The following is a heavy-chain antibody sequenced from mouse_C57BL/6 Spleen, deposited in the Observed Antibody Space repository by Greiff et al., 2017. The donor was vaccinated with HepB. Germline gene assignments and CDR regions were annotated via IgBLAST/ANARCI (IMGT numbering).Heavy chain of an antibody. CDR3: AREGAHFYGSKASIAY. CDR1: GYSFSNSL. D-gene: IGHD1-1*01. J-gene: IGHJ3*01. CDR2: IYPGDGDI. Sequence: QVQLKESGPELVKPGASVKISCKASGYSFSNSLMNWVKQRPGKGLEWIGRIYPGDGDINYNGKFKGKATLTADKSSSTAYMQLSSLTSEDSAVYFCAREGAHFYGSKASIAYWGQGTLVTVSA. V-gene: IGHV1-82*01.